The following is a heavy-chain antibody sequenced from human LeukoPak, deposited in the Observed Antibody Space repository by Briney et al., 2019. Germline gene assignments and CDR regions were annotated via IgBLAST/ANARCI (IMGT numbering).Heavy chain of an antibody. CDR1: GFTFDDYG. CDR2: INWNSGSI. Sequence: GGSLRLSCAASGFTFDDYGMSWVRQAPGKGLEWVSGINWNSGSIGYADSVKGRFTISRDNAKNSLYLQMNSLRAEDTALYYCAKDITAWVAGPVFDIWGQGTMVTVSS. CDR3: AKDITAWVAGPVFDI. V-gene: IGHV3-20*04. D-gene: IGHD6-19*01. J-gene: IGHJ3*02.